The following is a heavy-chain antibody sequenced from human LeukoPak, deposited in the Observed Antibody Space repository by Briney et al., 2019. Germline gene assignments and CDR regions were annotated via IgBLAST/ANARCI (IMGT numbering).Heavy chain of an antibody. CDR2: ISSDGSST. CDR1: GFIFRNHW. V-gene: IGHV3-74*03. J-gene: IGHJ4*02. D-gene: IGHD6-6*01. CDR3: ARDQRVTGRPDIDY. Sequence: GGSLRLSCAASGFIFRNHWMHWVRQTPGKGLGWVSRISSDGSSTTYADSVKGRFTISRDNAKNTLYLQMNNLRAEDTAMYYCARDQRVTGRPDIDYWGQGTLVIVSS.